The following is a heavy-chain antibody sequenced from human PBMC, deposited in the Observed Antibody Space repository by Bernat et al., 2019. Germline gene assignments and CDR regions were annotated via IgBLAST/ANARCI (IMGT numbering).Heavy chain of an antibody. CDR2: SKNKANSYPA. V-gene: IGHV3-72*01. D-gene: IGHD1-26*01. J-gene: IGHJ4*02. CDR1: GFTLSDHY. Sequence: EVQLVESGGGLVQPGGSLRLSCVGSGFTLSDHYMDWVRQTPGKGLEWIGRSKNKANSYPAAHAESVKRRFTTSRNDSKNLLSLQINSLQTDDTALYYGTRLERGGRSDYWGQGTLVTVSS. CDR3: TRLERGGRSDY.